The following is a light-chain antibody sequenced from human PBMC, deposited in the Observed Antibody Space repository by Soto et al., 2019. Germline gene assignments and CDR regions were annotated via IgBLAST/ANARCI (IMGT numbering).Light chain of an antibody. Sequence: EIVITQSPATLSVSPGERATLSCRASQSVSSNLAWYQQKPGQAPRLLIYGASTRATGIPARFSGSGSGTEFTLTISSLQSEDFAVYYCHQYNNWPRWTFGQGTKVDI. V-gene: IGKV3-15*01. J-gene: IGKJ1*01. CDR3: HQYNNWPRWT. CDR1: QSVSSN. CDR2: GAS.